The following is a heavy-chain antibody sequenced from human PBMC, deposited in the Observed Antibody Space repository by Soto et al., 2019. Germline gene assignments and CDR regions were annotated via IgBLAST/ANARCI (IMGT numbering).Heavy chain of an antibody. CDR2: ISYDGSNK. J-gene: IGHJ6*02. V-gene: IGHV3-30-3*01. CDR1: GFTFSSYA. Sequence: GGSLRLSCAASGFTFSSYAMHWVRQAPGKGLEWVAVISYDGSNKYYADSVKGRFTISRDNSKNTLYLQMNSLRAEDTAVYYCARDGQLVGRYYYYYGMDVWGQGTTVTVSS. D-gene: IGHD6-6*01. CDR3: ARDGQLVGRYYYYYGMDV.